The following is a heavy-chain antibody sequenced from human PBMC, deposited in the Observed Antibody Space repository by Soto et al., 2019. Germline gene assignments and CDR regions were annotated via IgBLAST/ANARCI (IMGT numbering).Heavy chain of an antibody. D-gene: IGHD6-19*01. CDR3: ARRTSGWYLDY. CDR2: ISGSGGST. V-gene: IGHV3-23*01. CDR1: GFTFSNYA. Sequence: EVQLLESGGGLVQPGGSLRLSCAASGFTFSNYAMSWVRQAPGKGLEWVSVISGSGGSTYYADSVKGRFTISRDNSKNTLYMQMNSLRAEGTAVYYCARRTSGWYLDYWGQGTLVTVSS. J-gene: IGHJ4*02.